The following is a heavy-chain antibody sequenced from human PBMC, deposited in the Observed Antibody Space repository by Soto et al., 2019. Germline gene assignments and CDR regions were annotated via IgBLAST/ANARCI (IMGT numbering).Heavy chain of an antibody. CDR1: AGFVSSGNYY. Sequence: QVQLQQWGAGLLKPSETLSLTCAVYAGFVSSGNYYWTWIRQPPGKGLEWIGEISHSGGTHFNPCRRCGLTRLVDTASDQLSVDINCVTAADTALSYCARVERGTTTTVVDAFDIGGPGKMVTVSS. V-gene: IGHV4-34*01. CDR2: ISHSGGT. D-gene: IGHD4-4*01. CDR3: ARVERGTTTTVVDAFDI. J-gene: IGHJ3*02.